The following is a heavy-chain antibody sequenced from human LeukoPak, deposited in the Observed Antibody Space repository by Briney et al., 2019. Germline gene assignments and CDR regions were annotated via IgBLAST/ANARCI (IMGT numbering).Heavy chain of an antibody. CDR3: ARVSFGGDCRGHYYPYYMDV. CDR2: IYTSAST. D-gene: IGHD2-21*02. V-gene: IGHV4-61*02. CDR1: GGSINSGSYC. Sequence: SETLSLTCTVSGGSINSGSYCWSWLRPPAGLGLEWIGRIYTSASTKHTPSLKSPVTISVATSTNWFSLKLSSVTTAQPAVISCARVSFGGDCRGHYYPYYMDVWGKGTTVTISS. J-gene: IGHJ6*03.